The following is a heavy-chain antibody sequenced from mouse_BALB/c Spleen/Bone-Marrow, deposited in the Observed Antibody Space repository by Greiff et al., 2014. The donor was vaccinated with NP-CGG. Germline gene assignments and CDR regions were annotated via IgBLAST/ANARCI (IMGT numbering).Heavy chain of an antibody. CDR1: GYTFSSYW. J-gene: IGHJ3*01. CDR2: ILPGSGST. Sequence: QVQLKQSGAELMKPGSSVKISCNTSGYTFSSYWIEWVKQRPGHGLEWIGEILPGSGSTNSNEKFKGKATFTADTSSNTAYMQLSSLTSEDSAVYYCARELGLRLAYWGQGTLVTVSA. CDR3: ARELGLRLAY. V-gene: IGHV1-9*01. D-gene: IGHD3-1*01.